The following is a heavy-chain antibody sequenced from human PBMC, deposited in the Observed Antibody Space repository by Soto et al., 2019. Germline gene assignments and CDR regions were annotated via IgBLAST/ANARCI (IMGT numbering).Heavy chain of an antibody. Sequence: ASVKVSCKASGGTFSSYTISWVRQAPGQGLEWMGRIIPILGIANYAQKFQGRVTITADKSTSTAYMELSSLRSEDTAVYYCAREETSGSGNSNYFDYWGQGTLVTVSS. CDR1: GGTFSSYT. CDR3: AREETSGSGNSNYFDY. J-gene: IGHJ4*02. D-gene: IGHD3-10*01. V-gene: IGHV1-69*04. CDR2: IIPILGIA.